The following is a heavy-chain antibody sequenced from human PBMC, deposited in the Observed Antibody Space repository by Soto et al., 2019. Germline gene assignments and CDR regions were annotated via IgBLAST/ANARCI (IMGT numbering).Heavy chain of an antibody. CDR3: ARDGGAGAGRGEVNYYYYGMDV. CDR2: IWYDGSNK. CDR1: GFTFSSYG. D-gene: IGHD6-19*01. Sequence: QVQLVESGGGVVQPGRSLRLSCAASGFTFSSYGMHWVRQAPGKGLEWVAVIWYDGSNKYYADSVKGRFTISRDNSKNTLSLQMNSLRAEDTAVYYCARDGGAGAGRGEVNYYYYGMDVWGQGTTVTVSS. V-gene: IGHV3-33*01. J-gene: IGHJ6*02.